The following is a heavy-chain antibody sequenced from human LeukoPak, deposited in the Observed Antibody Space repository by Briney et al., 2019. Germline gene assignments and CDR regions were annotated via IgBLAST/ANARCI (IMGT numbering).Heavy chain of an antibody. D-gene: IGHD3-22*01. CDR1: GYPFTVYY. J-gene: IGHJ3*02. Sequence: ASVKVSCKASGYPFTVYYMHWVRQAPGQGLEWMGWINPNSGGTNYAQKFQGRVTMTRDTSINTVYMELSRLRSDDTAVYYCARAGNAMIEVIVDGFDIWGQGTMVTVFS. CDR3: ARAGNAMIEVIVDGFDI. V-gene: IGHV1-2*02. CDR2: INPNSGGT.